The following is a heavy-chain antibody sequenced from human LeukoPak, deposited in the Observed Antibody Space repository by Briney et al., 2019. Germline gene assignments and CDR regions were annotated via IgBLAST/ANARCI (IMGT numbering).Heavy chain of an antibody. D-gene: IGHD2-15*01. Sequence: SVKVSCKASGGTFSSYAISWVRQAPGQGLEWMGGIIPIFGTANYAQKFQGRVTITADESTSTAYMELSSLRSEDTAVYYCARGDGPATPEAFDIWGQGTMVTVSS. J-gene: IGHJ3*02. CDR2: IIPIFGTA. CDR1: GGTFSSYA. CDR3: ARGDGPATPEAFDI. V-gene: IGHV1-69*13.